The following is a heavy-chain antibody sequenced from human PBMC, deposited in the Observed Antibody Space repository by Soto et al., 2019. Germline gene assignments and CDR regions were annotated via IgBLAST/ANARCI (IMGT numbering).Heavy chain of an antibody. Sequence: SLRLSCAASGFTFSSYAMHWVRQAPGKGLEWVAVISYDGSNKYYADSVKGRFTISRDNSKNTLYLQMNSLRAEDTAVYYCARALRGYYYYYYGMDVWGQGTTVTVSS. CDR1: GFTFSSYA. CDR2: ISYDGSNK. J-gene: IGHJ6*02. V-gene: IGHV3-30-3*01. D-gene: IGHD4-17*01. CDR3: ARALRGYYYYYYGMDV.